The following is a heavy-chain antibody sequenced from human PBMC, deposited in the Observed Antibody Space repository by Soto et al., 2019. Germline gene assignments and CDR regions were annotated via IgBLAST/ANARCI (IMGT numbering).Heavy chain of an antibody. CDR1: GFTFSSYW. Sequence: EVQLVESGGGLVQPGGSLRLSCAASGFTFSSYWMSWVRQAPGQGLEWVANMKHDGTERYYVASVKGRFTISRDNAKNSLYLQMNSLRAEDTAVYYCARVMGAPGGTVGLDFWGQGSLVTVSS. CDR2: MKHDGTER. V-gene: IGHV3-7*05. D-gene: IGHD6-13*01. J-gene: IGHJ4*02. CDR3: ARVMGAPGGTVGLDF.